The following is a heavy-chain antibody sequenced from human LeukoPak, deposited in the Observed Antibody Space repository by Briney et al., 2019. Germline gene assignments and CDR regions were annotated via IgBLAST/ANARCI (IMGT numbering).Heavy chain of an antibody. V-gene: IGHV3-33*01. CDR2: IAYGGSRA. CDR1: GFTFGAYG. J-gene: IGHJ4*02. D-gene: IGHD1-14*01. Sequence: GSLRLSCAGSGFTFGAYGMHWFRQTPGKGLEWVAVIAYGGSRAFYADSVKGRFNIYRDNSKNTMSVQMDDLRAEDTAVYYCTRYNNDHFDYWGQGTLVTVSS. CDR3: TRYNNDHFDY.